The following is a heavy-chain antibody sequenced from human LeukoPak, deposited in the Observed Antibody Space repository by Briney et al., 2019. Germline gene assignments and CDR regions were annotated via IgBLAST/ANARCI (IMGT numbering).Heavy chain of an antibody. J-gene: IGHJ4*02. D-gene: IGHD6-13*01. Sequence: GGSLRLSCAASGFTFSSYTMNWVRQAPGKGLEWVSSISSSSSYIYYADSVKGRFTISRDNAKNSLYLQMNSLRAEDTAVYYCARDSSSWRGSGYWGQGTLVTVSS. CDR1: GFTFSSYT. V-gene: IGHV3-21*01. CDR2: ISSSSSYI. CDR3: ARDSSSWRGSGY.